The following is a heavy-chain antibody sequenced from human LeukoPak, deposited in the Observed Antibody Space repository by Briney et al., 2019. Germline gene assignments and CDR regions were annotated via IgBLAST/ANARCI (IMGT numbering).Heavy chain of an antibody. Sequence: GGSLRLSCAASGFTFSDYYMSWIRQAPGKGLEWVSYISSSGSTIYYADSVKGRFTITRDNAKNSLYLQMNSLRAEDTAVYYCASPDSSGYYLPFRYWGQGTLVTVSS. CDR3: ASPDSSGYYLPFRY. CDR1: GFTFSDYY. D-gene: IGHD3-22*01. V-gene: IGHV3-11*04. J-gene: IGHJ4*02. CDR2: ISSSGSTI.